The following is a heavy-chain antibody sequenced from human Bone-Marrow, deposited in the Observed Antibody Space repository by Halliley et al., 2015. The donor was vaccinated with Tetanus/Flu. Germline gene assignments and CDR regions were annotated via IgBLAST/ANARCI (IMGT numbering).Heavy chain of an antibody. D-gene: IGHD3-9*01. CDR2: ISGYNGGP. CDR3: ARRNLTVVRGLVRYYGLDV. J-gene: IGHJ6*02. V-gene: IGHV1-18*04. Sequence: QMQLVQSGAEVKKPGASVKVSCKAAGYTLTTYDILWVRQAPGQGLEWMTWISGYNGGPKNIQSLQGRVTTTTDTSTNTAYMELRNLTSDDTAVYYCARRNLTVVRGLVRYYGLDVWGQGTTVTVSS. CDR1: GYTLTTYD.